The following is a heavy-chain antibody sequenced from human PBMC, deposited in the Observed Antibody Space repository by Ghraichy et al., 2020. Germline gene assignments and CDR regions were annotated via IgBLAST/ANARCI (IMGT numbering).Heavy chain of an antibody. D-gene: IGHD2-2*01. CDR3: ARDSGDIVVVPAAMEGHYGMDV. V-gene: IGHV4-39*07. Sequence: SETLSLTCTVSGGSISSSSYYWGWIRQPPRKGLEWIGSIYYSGSTYYNPSLKSRVTISVDTSKNQFSLKLSSVTAADTAVYYCARDSGDIVVVPAAMEGHYGMDVWGQGTTVTVSS. CDR2: IYYSGST. CDR1: GGSISSSSYY. J-gene: IGHJ6*02.